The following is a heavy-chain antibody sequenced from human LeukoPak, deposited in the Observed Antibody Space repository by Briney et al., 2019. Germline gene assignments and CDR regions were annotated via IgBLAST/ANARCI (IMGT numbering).Heavy chain of an antibody. CDR2: IYYTGST. CDR1: GVSISSSSYY. J-gene: IGHJ4*02. V-gene: IGHV4-39*01. CDR3: ASRLQWLNYFDY. D-gene: IGHD6-19*01. Sequence: PSETLSLTCTVSGVSISSSSYYWAWIRQPPGKGLEWIGHIYYTGSTYNNPSLESRLTISEDTSKNQFSLKLSSVTAADTAVYYCASRLQWLNYFDYWGQGTLVTVSS.